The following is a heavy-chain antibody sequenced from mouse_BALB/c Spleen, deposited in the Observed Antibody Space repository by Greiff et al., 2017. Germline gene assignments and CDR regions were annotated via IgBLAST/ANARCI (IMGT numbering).Heavy chain of an antibody. D-gene: IGHD2-14*01. V-gene: IGHV1-7*01. CDR1: GYTFTSYW. J-gene: IGHJ4*01. CDR2: INPSTGYT. CDR3: ASPLYYRYDGDYYAMDY. Sequence: QVQLKESGAELAKPGASVKMSCKASGYTFTSYWMHWVKQRPGQGLEWIGYINPSTGYTEYNQKFKDKATLTADKSSSTAYMQLSSLTSEDSAVYYCASPLYYRYDGDYYAMDYWGQGTSVTVSS.